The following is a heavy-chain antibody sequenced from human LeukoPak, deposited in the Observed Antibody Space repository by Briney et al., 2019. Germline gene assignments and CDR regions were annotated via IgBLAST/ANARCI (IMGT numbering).Heavy chain of an antibody. Sequence: GGSLRLSCAASGFTFSGSAMHWVRQASGKGLEWVGRIRSKANSYATAYAASVKGRFTISRDDSKNTAYLQMNSLKTEDTAVYYCTQADYGDYHEGSDFFDYWGQGTLVTVSS. J-gene: IGHJ4*02. CDR3: TQADYGDYHEGSDFFDY. V-gene: IGHV3-73*01. CDR1: GFTFSGSA. D-gene: IGHD4-17*01. CDR2: IRSKANSYAT.